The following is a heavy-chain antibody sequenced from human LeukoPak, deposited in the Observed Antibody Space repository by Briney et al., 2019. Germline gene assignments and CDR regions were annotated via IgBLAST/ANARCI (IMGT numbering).Heavy chain of an antibody. D-gene: IGHD6-19*01. CDR3: ATDWTRDGAVAGEGWFDP. J-gene: IGHJ5*02. Sequence: AASVKVSCKASGGTFSSYAISWVRQAPGQGLEWMGGIIPIFGTANYAQKFQGRVTITADESTSTAYMELSSLRSEDTAVYYCATDWTRDGAVAGEGWFDPWGQGTLVTVSS. CDR2: IIPIFGTA. V-gene: IGHV1-69*13. CDR1: GGTFSSYA.